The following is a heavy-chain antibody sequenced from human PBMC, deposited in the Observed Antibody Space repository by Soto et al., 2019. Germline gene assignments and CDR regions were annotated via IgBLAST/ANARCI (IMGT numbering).Heavy chain of an antibody. V-gene: IGHV4-30-4*01. Sequence: SETLSLTCTVSGGSISSGDYYWSWIRQPPGKGLEWIGYIYYSGSTYYNPSLKSRVTISVDTSKNQFSLKLSSVTAADTAVYYCAAGGVASAFDYWGQGPLVTVSS. CDR2: IYYSGST. J-gene: IGHJ4*02. CDR3: AAGGVASAFDY. CDR1: GGSISSGDYY. D-gene: IGHD3-16*01.